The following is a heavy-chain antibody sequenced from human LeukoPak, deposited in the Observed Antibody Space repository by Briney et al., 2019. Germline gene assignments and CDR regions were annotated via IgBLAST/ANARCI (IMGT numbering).Heavy chain of an antibody. V-gene: IGHV3-21*01. CDR2: ISSSSSYI. D-gene: IGHD3-22*01. Sequence: PGGSLRLSCAASGFTFSSYAMSWVRQAPGKGLEWVSSISSSSSYIYYAASVKGRFTISRDNAKNSLYLQMNSLRAEDTAVFYCARDPGYDSSGTAGYWGQGTLVTVSS. CDR1: GFTFSSYA. J-gene: IGHJ4*02. CDR3: ARDPGYDSSGTAGY.